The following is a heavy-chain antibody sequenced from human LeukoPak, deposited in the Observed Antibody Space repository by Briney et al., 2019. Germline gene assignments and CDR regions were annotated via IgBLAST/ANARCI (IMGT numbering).Heavy chain of an antibody. Sequence: GGSLRLSCAASGFTVSSNYMSWVRQAPGKGLEWVSVIYSGGSTYYTDSVKGRFTISRDNSKNTLYLQMNSLRAEDTAVYYCARDLEGPLDYWGQGTLVTVSS. D-gene: IGHD1-1*01. CDR3: ARDLEGPLDY. V-gene: IGHV3-53*01. J-gene: IGHJ4*02. CDR1: GFTVSSNY. CDR2: IYSGGST.